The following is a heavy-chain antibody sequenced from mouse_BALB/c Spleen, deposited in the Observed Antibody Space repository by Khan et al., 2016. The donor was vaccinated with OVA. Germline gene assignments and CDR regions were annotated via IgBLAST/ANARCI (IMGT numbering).Heavy chain of an antibody. CDR1: GFSLSRYN. V-gene: IGHV2-6-4*01. J-gene: IGHJ4*01. Sequence: VQRVESGPGLVAPSQSLSITCTVSGFSLSRYNIHWVRQPPGKGLEWLGMIWGGGGTDYNSTLKSRLSISKDNSKSQVFLKMNSLQTDDTAMDYCARAYYRYDGYYAMDYWGQGTSVTVSS. CDR3: ARAYYRYDGYYAMDY. D-gene: IGHD2-14*01. CDR2: IWGGGGT.